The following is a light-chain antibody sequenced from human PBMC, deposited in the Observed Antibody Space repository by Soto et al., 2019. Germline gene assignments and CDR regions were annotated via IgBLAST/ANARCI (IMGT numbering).Light chain of an antibody. CDR1: QSVSSSY. V-gene: IGKV3-20*01. CDR2: GAF. CDR3: QQYGSSLYT. J-gene: IGKJ2*01. Sequence: EIVLTQSPGTLSLSPGERATLSCRASQSVSSSYLAGYQQKPGQAPRLLIYGAFSRATGSPDRFSGSGSGTDFTLTISRLEPEDFAVYYCQQYGSSLYTFGQGTKLEIK.